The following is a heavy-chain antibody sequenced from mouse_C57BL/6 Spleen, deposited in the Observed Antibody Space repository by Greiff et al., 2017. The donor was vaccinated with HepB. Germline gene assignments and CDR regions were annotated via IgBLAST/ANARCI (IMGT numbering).Heavy chain of an antibody. CDR1: GFTFSDYG. CDR2: ISSGSSTI. J-gene: IGHJ2*01. V-gene: IGHV5-17*01. CDR3: ARRGGPDDFDY. Sequence: EVMLVESGGGLVKPGGSLKLSCAASGFTFSDYGMHWVRQAPEKGLEWVAYISSGSSTIYYADTVKGRFTISRDNAKNTLFLQLTSLRSEDTAMYYWARRGGPDDFDYWGQGTTLTVSS.